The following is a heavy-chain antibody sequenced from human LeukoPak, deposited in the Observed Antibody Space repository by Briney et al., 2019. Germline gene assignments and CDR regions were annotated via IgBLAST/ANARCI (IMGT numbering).Heavy chain of an antibody. J-gene: IGHJ3*02. D-gene: IGHD3-16*01. CDR3: AREGASKISHAFDI. CDR2: IIQDGNEK. Sequence: GGSLRLSCAVSGFPFSTYWMTWVRQALGKGLEWVANIIQDGNEKFYVGSVKGRFTISRDNAKNSLYLQMNSLRAEDTAVYYCAREGASKISHAFDIWGQGTMATVSS. CDR1: GFPFSTYW. V-gene: IGHV3-7*01.